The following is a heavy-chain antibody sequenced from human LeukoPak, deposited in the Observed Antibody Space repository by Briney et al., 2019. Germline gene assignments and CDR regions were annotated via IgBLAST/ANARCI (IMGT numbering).Heavy chain of an antibody. J-gene: IGHJ3*02. V-gene: IGHV3-21*01. CDR2: ISSSSSYI. Sequence: GGSLRLSCAASGFTFSSYSMNWVRQAPEKGLEWVSSISSSSSYIYYADSVKGRFTISRDNAKNSLYLQMNSLRAEDTAVYYCARENTGHFDWLLYQEPGAFDIWGQGTMVTVSS. CDR3: ARENTGHFDWLLYQEPGAFDI. CDR1: GFTFSSYS. D-gene: IGHD3-9*01.